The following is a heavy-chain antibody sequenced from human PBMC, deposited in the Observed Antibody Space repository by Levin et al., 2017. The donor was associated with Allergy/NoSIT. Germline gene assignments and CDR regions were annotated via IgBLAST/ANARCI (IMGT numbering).Heavy chain of an antibody. D-gene: IGHD4-17*01. CDR1: GFTFSDYY. CDR3: ARSGVTTVTTGLDC. CDR2: ISSSGSTI. Sequence: GGSLRLSCAASGFTFSDYYMSWIRQAPGKGLEWVSYISSSGSTIYNADSVKGRFTISRDNAKNSLYLQMNSLRAEDTAVYYCARSGVTTVTTGLDCWGQGTLVTVSS. J-gene: IGHJ4*02. V-gene: IGHV3-11*01.